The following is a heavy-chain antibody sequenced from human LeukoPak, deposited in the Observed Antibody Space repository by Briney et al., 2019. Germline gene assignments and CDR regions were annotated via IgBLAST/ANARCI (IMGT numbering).Heavy chain of an antibody. J-gene: IGHJ4*02. D-gene: IGHD6-19*01. CDR1: GGSISNSRYY. Sequence: KPSETLSLTCTVSGGSISNSRYYWGWIRQPPGKGLEWIGSIYYSGSTHYTPSLKSRVTISADTSKNQFSLKLSSVTAADTAVYYCATNGSGWVFDYWGQGTQVTVSS. CDR2: IYYSGST. CDR3: ATNGSGWVFDY. V-gene: IGHV4-39*01.